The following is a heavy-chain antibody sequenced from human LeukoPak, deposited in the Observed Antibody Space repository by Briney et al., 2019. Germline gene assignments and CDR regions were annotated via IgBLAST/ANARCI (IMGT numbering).Heavy chain of an antibody. CDR2: ISSSSTI. CDR1: GFTFSDYY. Sequence: GGSLRLSCAASGFTFSDYYMNWVRQAPGKGLEWVSSISSSSTIYYADSVKGRFTISRDNAKNSLYPQMNSLRAEDTAVYYCARTDYYGSGSPIVDFDPWGQGTLVTVSS. J-gene: IGHJ5*02. CDR3: ARTDYYGSGSPIVDFDP. V-gene: IGHV3-69-1*01. D-gene: IGHD3-10*01.